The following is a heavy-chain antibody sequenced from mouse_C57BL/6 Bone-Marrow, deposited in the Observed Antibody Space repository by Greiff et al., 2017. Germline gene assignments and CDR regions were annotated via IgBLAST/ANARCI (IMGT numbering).Heavy chain of an antibody. V-gene: IGHV5-4*03. D-gene: IGHD4-1*01. J-gene: IGHJ2*01. CDR3: ARNWDLDY. CDR2: ISDGGSYT. CDR1: GFTFSSYA. Sequence: EVNVVESGGGLVKPGGSLKLSCAASGFTFSSYAMSWVRQTPEKRLEWVATISDGGSYTYYPDNVKGRFTISRDNAKNNLYLQMSHLKSEDTAMYYCARNWDLDYWGQGTTLTVSS.